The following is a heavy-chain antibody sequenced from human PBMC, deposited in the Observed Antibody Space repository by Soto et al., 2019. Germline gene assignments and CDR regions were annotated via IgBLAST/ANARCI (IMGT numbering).Heavy chain of an antibody. J-gene: IGHJ4*02. D-gene: IGHD6-13*01. V-gene: IGHV3-23*01. CDR2: ISGSGGST. CDR3: AKDRSSSWTNFDY. CDR1: GFTFSSYA. Sequence: EVPLLESGGGLVQPGGSLRLSCAASGFTFSSYAMSWVRQAPGKGLEWVSAISGSGGSTYYADSVKGRFTISRDSSKNKLYLQMNSLRADDTAVYYCAKDRSSSWTNFDYWGQGTLVTVSS.